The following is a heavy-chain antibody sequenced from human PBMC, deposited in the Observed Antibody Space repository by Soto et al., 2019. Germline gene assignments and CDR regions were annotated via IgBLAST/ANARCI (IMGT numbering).Heavy chain of an antibody. CDR1: GGSFSGYY. Sequence: TLSLTCAVYGGSFSGYYWTWIRQPPGKGLEWIGEINHSGTINFNPSLKSRLTISLDTSKKHFSLKLSSVTDADTAAYYCARADRTLVTSYSLDVWGQGTTVTVSS. J-gene: IGHJ6*02. V-gene: IGHV4-34*01. CDR2: INHSGTI. CDR3: ARADRTLVTSYSLDV. D-gene: IGHD2-21*02.